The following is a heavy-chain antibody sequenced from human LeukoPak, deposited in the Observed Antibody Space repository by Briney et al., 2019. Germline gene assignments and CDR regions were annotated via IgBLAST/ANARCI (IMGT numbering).Heavy chain of an antibody. CDR1: GGTFSSYA. V-gene: IGHV1-69*13. J-gene: IGHJ4*02. CDR3: ARSGREDPGWYYFDY. Sequence: SVKVSCKASGGTFSSYAISWVRQAPGQGLEWMGGIIPIFGTANYAQKFQGRVTITADESTSTAYVELSSLRSEDTAVYYCARSGREDPGWYYFDYWGQGTLVTVSS. CDR2: IIPIFGTA. D-gene: IGHD2-15*01.